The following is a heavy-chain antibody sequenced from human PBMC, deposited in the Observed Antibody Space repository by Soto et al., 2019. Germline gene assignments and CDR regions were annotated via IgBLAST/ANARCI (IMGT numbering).Heavy chain of an antibody. CDR3: ARAASPRVWNYYYYYGMDV. J-gene: IGHJ6*02. Sequence: ASVKVSCKASGYTFTSYGISWVRQAPGQGLEWMGWISAYNGNTNYAQKLQGRVTMTTGTSTSTAYMELRSLRSDDTAVYYCARAASPRVWNYYYYYGMDVWGQGTTVTVSS. CDR2: ISAYNGNT. V-gene: IGHV1-18*01. D-gene: IGHD6-6*01. CDR1: GYTFTSYG.